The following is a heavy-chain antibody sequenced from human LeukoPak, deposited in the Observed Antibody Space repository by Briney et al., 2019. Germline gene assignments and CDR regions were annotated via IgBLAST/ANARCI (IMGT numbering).Heavy chain of an antibody. CDR3: ARHQRGFCDGGDCPYYFDH. J-gene: IGHJ4*02. CDR1: GGSISTYY. Sequence: SETLSLTCTVSGGSISTYYWSWVRQPPGKGLEWIGYIYYTGDTRSNPSLKSRVTLLVDTSKNQFSLRLTPVTAADTAVYYCARHQRGFCDGGDCPYYFDHWGQGTLVTVSS. D-gene: IGHD2-21*02. V-gene: IGHV4-59*08. CDR2: IYYTGDT.